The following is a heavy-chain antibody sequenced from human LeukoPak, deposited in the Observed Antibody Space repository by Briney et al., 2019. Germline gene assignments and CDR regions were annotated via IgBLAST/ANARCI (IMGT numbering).Heavy chain of an antibody. CDR1: GYTFTSYD. CDR3: ARVLRRGDQFDP. J-gene: IGHJ5*02. V-gene: IGHV1-8*02. Sequence: ASVKVSCKASGYTFTSYDINWVRQATGQGLEWMGWMNPQSGDTDYAQKFQGRVTMTRSPSITTAYMELTSLTYEDTAVYYCARVLRRGDQFDPWGQGTLVTVSS. CDR2: MNPQSGDT. D-gene: IGHD3-10*01.